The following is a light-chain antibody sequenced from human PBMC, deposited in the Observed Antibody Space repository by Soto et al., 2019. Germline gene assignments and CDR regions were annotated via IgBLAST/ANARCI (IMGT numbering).Light chain of an antibody. CDR1: SSDVGGYNY. Sequence: QSVLTQPPSASGSPGQSVTISCTGTSSDVGGYNYVSWYQHHPGKAPKLMIYDVTKRPSGVPHRFSGSKSGNTASLTVSGLQAEDEADYYCTSYAGSNSPVFGPGTKLTVL. CDR2: DVT. J-gene: IGLJ1*01. CDR3: TSYAGSNSPV. V-gene: IGLV2-8*01.